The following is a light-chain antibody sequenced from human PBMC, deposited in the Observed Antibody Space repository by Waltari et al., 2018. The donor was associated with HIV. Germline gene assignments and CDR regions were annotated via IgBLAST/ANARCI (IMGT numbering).Light chain of an antibody. Sequence: IVMTQSPAWLSVSPGERPPLSCRASQSVRYKLAWYQQKPGQAPRLPIYGASIRATGIPARFSGSGSGTDFSLTISSLQSEDSAVYYCQQYNTWWTFGQGTKVEFK. CDR2: GAS. J-gene: IGKJ1*01. CDR1: QSVRYK. V-gene: IGKV3-15*01. CDR3: QQYNTWWT.